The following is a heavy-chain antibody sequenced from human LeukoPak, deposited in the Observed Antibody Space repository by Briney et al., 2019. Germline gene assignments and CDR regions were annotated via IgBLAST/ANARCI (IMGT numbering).Heavy chain of an antibody. CDR1: GGSISSRSYY. CDR2: FYTSAST. J-gene: IGHJ4*02. V-gene: IGHV4-61*02. CDR3: ARDEWELSFDY. D-gene: IGHD1-26*01. Sequence: SQTLSLTCTVSGGSISSRSYYWSWIRQPAGKGREWIGRFYTSASTNYNPSLKSRVTISVDTSKNQFSLRLSSVTAADTAVYYCARDEWELSFDYWGQGALVTVSS.